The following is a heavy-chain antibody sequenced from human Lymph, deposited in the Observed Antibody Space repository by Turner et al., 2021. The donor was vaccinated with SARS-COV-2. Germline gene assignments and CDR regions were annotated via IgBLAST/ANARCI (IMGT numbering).Heavy chain of an antibody. J-gene: IGHJ5*02. CDR1: AGSISSSSYY. CDR2: SYYSENT. V-gene: IGHV4-39*01. Sequence: QLQPQQSAPGLVKASVSLSLTCIVPAGSISSSSYYWGGIRQPLGKGLEWIGRSYYSENTDYNPSLKSRVTIYEDTSKNQFSLKLSSVTAADTADYDCARHNTIVGVAGSWFDPWGQGTLVTVSS. CDR3: ARHNTIVGVAGSWFDP. D-gene: IGHD3-3*01.